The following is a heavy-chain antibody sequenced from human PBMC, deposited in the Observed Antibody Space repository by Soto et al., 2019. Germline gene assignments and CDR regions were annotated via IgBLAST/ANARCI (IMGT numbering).Heavy chain of an antibody. CDR2: INDSGYS. CDR1: VGSFSGYY. Sequence: SETLSLTCAVYVGSFSGYYWTWVRQSQGKGLEWIGEINDSGYSKYNPSLKSRVTMSVDTSKSQFSVTLTSVTAADTAVYFCARGRKKRHFYNYGLDVWRPGTTVTVSS. J-gene: IGHJ6*02. CDR3: ARGRKKRHFYNYGLDV. V-gene: IGHV4-34*01.